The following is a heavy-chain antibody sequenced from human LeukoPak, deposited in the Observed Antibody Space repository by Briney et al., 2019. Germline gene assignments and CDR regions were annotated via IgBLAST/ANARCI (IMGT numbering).Heavy chain of an antibody. CDR1: GFTFDDYA. J-gene: IGHJ4*02. CDR3: AKDPGSGSYHWEGFDY. Sequence: PGGSLRLSCAASGFTFDDYAKHWVRQAPGKGLEWVSGISWNSGSIGYADSVKGRFTISRDNAKNSLYLQMNSLRAEDTALYYCAKDPGSGSYHWEGFDYWGQGTLVTVSS. V-gene: IGHV3-9*01. CDR2: ISWNSGSI. D-gene: IGHD1-26*01.